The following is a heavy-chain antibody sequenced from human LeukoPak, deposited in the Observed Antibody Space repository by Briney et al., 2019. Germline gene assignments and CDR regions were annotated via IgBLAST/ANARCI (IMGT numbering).Heavy chain of an antibody. D-gene: IGHD3-16*01. J-gene: IGHJ4*02. CDR1: GFTFSSYA. Sequence: GGSLRLSCAASGFTFSSYAMSWVRQAPGKGLEWVSAISGSGGSTYYADSVKGRFTISRDNSKNTLYLQMNSLRAEDTAVYYCAKGSGHDCVWGSYYYFDYWGQGTLVTVSS. CDR2: ISGSGGST. CDR3: AKGSGHDCVWGSYYYFDY. V-gene: IGHV3-23*01.